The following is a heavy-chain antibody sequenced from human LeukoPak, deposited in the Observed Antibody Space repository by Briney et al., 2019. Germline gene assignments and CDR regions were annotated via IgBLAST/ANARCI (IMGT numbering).Heavy chain of an antibody. V-gene: IGHV4-39*07. D-gene: IGHD6-13*01. J-gene: IGHJ4*02. CDR2: INHSGST. CDR3: ARGLKKQQHDRGY. CDR1: GGSITSSSYY. Sequence: KASETLSLTCTVSGGSITSSSYYWSWIRQPPGKGLEWIGEINHSGSTNYNPSLKSRVTISVDTSKNQFSLKLSSVTAADTAVYYCARGLKKQQHDRGYWGQGTLVTVSS.